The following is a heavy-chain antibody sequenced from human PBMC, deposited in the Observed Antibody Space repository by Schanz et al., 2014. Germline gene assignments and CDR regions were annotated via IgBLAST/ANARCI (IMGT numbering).Heavy chain of an antibody. CDR1: GYTFTRYY. CDR3: ARNYGGHSEESDRYGMDV. J-gene: IGHJ6*02. V-gene: IGHV1-46*01. D-gene: IGHD4-17*01. Sequence: QVQLVQSGAEVKKPGASVKVSCRASGYTFTRYYMHWVRQAPGQGLEWMGIINPSGGSTDYAQKFQGRVTMTSDTSTSTVYMELSSLRSEDTAVYYCARNYGGHSEESDRYGMDVWGQGTTVTVSS. CDR2: INPSGGST.